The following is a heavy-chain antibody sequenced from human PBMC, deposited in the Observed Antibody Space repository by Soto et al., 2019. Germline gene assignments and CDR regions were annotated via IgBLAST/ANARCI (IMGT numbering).Heavy chain of an antibody. J-gene: IGHJ6*02. CDR2: ISYDGSNK. CDR1: GFTFSSYA. V-gene: IGHV3-30-3*01. CDR3: ARADVTYYYYYGMDV. Sequence: QVQLVESGGGVVQPERSLRLSCAASGFTFSSYAMHWVRQAPGKGLEWVAVISYDGSNKYYADSVKGRFTISRDNSKNTLYLQMNSLRAEDTAVYYCARADVTYYYYYGMDVWGQGTTVTVSS.